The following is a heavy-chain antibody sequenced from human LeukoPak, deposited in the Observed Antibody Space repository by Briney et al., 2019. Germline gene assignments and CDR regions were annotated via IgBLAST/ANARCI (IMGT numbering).Heavy chain of an antibody. V-gene: IGHV3-23*01. CDR1: GFTFSSHA. CDR3: AKPVSGGLAVTADWFHP. J-gene: IGHJ5*01. Sequence: GGSLRLSCAASGFTFSSHAMNWVRQPPGKGLEWVSTINANSGTTSYAASVRGRFTISRDNSKNTLYLQVNTLRADDTATYYCAKPVSGGLAVTADWFHPWGQGTLVVVSS. D-gene: IGHD6-19*01. CDR2: INANSGTT.